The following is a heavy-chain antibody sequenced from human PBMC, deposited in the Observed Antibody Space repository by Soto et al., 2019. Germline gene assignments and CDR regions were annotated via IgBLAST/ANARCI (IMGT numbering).Heavy chain of an antibody. Sequence: SETLTLTCTDSGASISVHSYYWTWIRQPPGKGLEWIGSSYYSGTTYFNPSLKSRATISVDTSKNQFSLRLTSVTAADTAIYYCTRRYNWNYNYFDPWGPGALVTVSS. D-gene: IGHD1-20*01. J-gene: IGHJ5*02. CDR3: TRRYNWNYNYFDP. CDR1: GASISVHSYY. V-gene: IGHV4-39*01. CDR2: SYYSGTT.